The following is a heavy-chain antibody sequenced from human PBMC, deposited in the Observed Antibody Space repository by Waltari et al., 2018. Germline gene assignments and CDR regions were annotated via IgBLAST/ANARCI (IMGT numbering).Heavy chain of an antibody. V-gene: IGHV3-23*01. CDR1: GFAINSCS. CDR3: VKTVSGSYDF. CDR2: LSGGGDSA. Sequence: EVQMLESGGRLVQPGGSLRLSCTVSGFAINSCSMTWVRQAPGKGLEWGSFLSGGGDSAHYADSVNGRFTISRDNSKNTLFLQMNSLRVEDTAVYYCVKTVSGSYDFWGQGTLVTVSS. D-gene: IGHD1-26*01. J-gene: IGHJ4*02.